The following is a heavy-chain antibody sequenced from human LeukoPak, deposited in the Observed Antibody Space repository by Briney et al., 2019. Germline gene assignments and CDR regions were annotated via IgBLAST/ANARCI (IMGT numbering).Heavy chain of an antibody. CDR3: AKGGRSGYYYAEVLNYSYYYGMDV. CDR1: GFTFSSYA. CDR2: ISGSGGST. Sequence: GGSLRLSCAASGFTFSSYAMSGVRQAPGKGLEWVSAISGSGGSTDYADSVKGRFTISRDNSKNTLYLQMNSLRAEDTAVDYCAKGGRSGYYYAEVLNYSYYYGMDVWGQGTTVTVSS. J-gene: IGHJ6*02. V-gene: IGHV3-23*01. D-gene: IGHD3-22*01.